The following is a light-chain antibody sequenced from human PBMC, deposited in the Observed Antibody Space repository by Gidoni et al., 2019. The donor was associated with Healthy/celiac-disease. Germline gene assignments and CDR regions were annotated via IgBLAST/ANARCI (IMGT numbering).Light chain of an antibody. Sequence: DIQMTQSPSSLSASVGDRVTITCQASQDISNYLNWYQQKPGKAPKLLIYDASNLETGVPSRFSGSGSGTDFTFTISSLQPEDIATYYCQQYDNLPRTFXQGTKLEIK. J-gene: IGKJ2*01. CDR1: QDISNY. V-gene: IGKV1-33*01. CDR2: DAS. CDR3: QQYDNLPRT.